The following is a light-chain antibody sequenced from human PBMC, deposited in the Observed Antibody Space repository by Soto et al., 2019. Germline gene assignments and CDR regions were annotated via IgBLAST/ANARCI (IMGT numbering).Light chain of an antibody. J-gene: IGLJ2*01. Sequence: QSALTQPASVSGSPGQSITISCTGTSSDVGGYNYVSWYQQHPGKAPKLMIYDVSNRPSGVSNRFYGSKSGNTASLTISVLQAEDEAYYYYRSYTRSSNLVFRGETKLPVL. CDR3: RSYTRSSNLV. CDR2: DVS. CDR1: SSDVGGYNY. V-gene: IGLV2-14*01.